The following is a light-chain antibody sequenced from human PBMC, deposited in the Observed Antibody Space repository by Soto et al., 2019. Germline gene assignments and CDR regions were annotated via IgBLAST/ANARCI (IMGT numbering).Light chain of an antibody. J-gene: IGKJ1*01. V-gene: IGKV1-5*01. Sequence: DIQMTQSPSTLSASVGDRVTITCRASQNINRWLAWYQQKPGKAPNLLIYDASTLESGVPSRFSGSWSGSEFTLTISSLQPDDFATYYCQQYNGYFRTFGQGTRVEIK. CDR1: QNINRW. CDR2: DAS. CDR3: QQYNGYFRT.